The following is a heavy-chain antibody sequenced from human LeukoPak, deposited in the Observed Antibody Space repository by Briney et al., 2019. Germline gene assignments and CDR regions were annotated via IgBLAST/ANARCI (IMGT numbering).Heavy chain of an antibody. CDR2: IDWDDEK. J-gene: IGHJ4*02. CDR1: GFSLSTSGMC. V-gene: IGHV2-70*11. CDR3: ARTIPYSNLYYFDS. D-gene: IGHD4-11*01. Sequence: SGPALVKPTQTLTLTCTFSGFSLSTSGMCVSWIRQPPGKALEWLARIDWDDEKYYSTSLKTRLTISKDTSETQVVLTMTNVDPVDTATYYCARTIPYSNLYYFDSWGQGALVTVSS.